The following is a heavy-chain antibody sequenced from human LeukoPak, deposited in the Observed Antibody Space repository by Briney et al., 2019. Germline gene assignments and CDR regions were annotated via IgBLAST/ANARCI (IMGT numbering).Heavy chain of an antibody. D-gene: IGHD2-21*02. Sequence: GASVKASCKASGYTFTGYYMHRVRQAPGQGLEWGGGIIPIFGTANYAQKFQGRVTITADESTSTAYMERSSLRSEDTAVYYCARDQGDLARTSSMDYWGQGTLVTVSS. CDR2: IIPIFGTA. J-gene: IGHJ4*02. CDR1: GYTFTGYY. CDR3: ARDQGDLARTSSMDY. V-gene: IGHV1-69*13.